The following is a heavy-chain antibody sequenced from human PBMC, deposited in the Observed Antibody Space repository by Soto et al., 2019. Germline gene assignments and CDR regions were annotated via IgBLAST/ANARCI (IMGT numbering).Heavy chain of an antibody. D-gene: IGHD3-10*01. CDR1: GGTFISYA. CDR3: AREPYRNLSITPVRAVIIPHGMDV. CDR2: IIPIFGTA. V-gene: IGHV1-69*06. Sequence: SVKVSCKASGGTFISYAIIWVRQAPGQGLEWMGGIIPIFGTANYAQKFQGRVTITADKSTSTAYMELSSLRSEDTAVYYCAREPYRNLSITPVRAVIIPHGMDVWGQGTTVTVSS. J-gene: IGHJ6*02.